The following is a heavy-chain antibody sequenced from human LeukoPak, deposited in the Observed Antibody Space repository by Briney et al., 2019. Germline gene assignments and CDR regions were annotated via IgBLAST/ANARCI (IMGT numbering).Heavy chain of an antibody. Sequence: GGSLRLACAASGFTVSSYAMDWVRQAPGKGRGWGSSISESGGTTDYADSVKGRFTISRDNSKNTLYLPMNSLRAEDTAVYYCARQWLISGWGQGILVTVSS. V-gene: IGHV3-23*01. CDR1: GFTVSSYA. CDR3: ARQWLISG. CDR2: ISESGGTT. D-gene: IGHD6-19*01. J-gene: IGHJ4*02.